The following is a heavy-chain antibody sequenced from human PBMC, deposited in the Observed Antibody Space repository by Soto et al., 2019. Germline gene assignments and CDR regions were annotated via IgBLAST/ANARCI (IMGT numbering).Heavy chain of an antibody. Sequence: PGGSLRLSCAASGFTVSSNYMSWVRQAPGKGLEWVSVIYSGGSTYYADSVKGRFTISRDNSKNTLYLQMNSLRAEDTAVYYCARAPIVGATLAFDYWGQGTLLTVSS. CDR3: ARAPIVGATLAFDY. V-gene: IGHV3-53*01. CDR1: GFTVSSNY. J-gene: IGHJ4*02. CDR2: IYSGGST. D-gene: IGHD1-26*01.